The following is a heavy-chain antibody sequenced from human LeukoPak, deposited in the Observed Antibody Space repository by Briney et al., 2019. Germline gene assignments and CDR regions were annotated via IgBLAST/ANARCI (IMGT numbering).Heavy chain of an antibody. CDR1: GYTFTSYY. CDR2: INPSGGST. CDR3: ASRHCSSTSCLFNDAFDI. V-gene: IGHV1-46*01. Sequence: GASVKVSCKASGYTFTSYYMHWVRQAPGQGLEWMGIINPSGGSTSYAQKFQGRVTMTRDTSISTAYMELSRLRSDDTAVYYCASRHCSSTSCLFNDAFDIWGQGTMVTVSS. D-gene: IGHD2-2*01. J-gene: IGHJ3*02.